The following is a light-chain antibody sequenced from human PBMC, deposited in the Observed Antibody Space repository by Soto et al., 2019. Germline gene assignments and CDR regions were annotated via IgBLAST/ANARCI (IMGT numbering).Light chain of an antibody. CDR1: QSLSGR. CDR3: QQYNSYST. CDR2: DVS. Sequence: DIQMTQSPSTLSSSVGDRVTITCRASQSLSGRLAWYQQRPGQAPKLLIYDVSTLESGVPSRFSGTGTGSGTEFTLCISDLQPDDFATYYCQQYNSYSTFGPGTKVEVK. V-gene: IGKV1-5*01. J-gene: IGKJ1*01.